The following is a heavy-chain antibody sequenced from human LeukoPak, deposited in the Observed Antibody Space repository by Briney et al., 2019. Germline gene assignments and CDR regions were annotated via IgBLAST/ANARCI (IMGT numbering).Heavy chain of an antibody. CDR1: GYNFPSEW. Sequence: GESLQSACAASGYNFPSEWIGWARHMPRKGREWVGVIFFGDSDTRYSPSFQGKISISADKSISTAYLQWSSLNGSDTAIYFVARGGTVVWPYDAVDIWGQGTMVTVSS. J-gene: IGHJ3*02. CDR3: ARGGTVVWPYDAVDI. V-gene: IGHV5-51*01. CDR2: IFFGDSDT. D-gene: IGHD4-23*01.